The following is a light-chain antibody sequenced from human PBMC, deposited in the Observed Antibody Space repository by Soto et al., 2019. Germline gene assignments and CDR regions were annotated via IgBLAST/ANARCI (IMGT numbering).Light chain of an antibody. J-gene: IGLJ3*02. V-gene: IGLV8-61*01. Sequence: QTVVTQEPSFSVSPGGTVTLTCGLTSGSVSTSYYPSWYQRTPGQAPRTLIYSTYTRSSGVPDRFSGSILGNKAALTITGAQADDESDYYCVLYMGSGIWVFGGGTKLTVL. CDR2: STY. CDR1: SGSVSTSYY. CDR3: VLYMGSGIWV.